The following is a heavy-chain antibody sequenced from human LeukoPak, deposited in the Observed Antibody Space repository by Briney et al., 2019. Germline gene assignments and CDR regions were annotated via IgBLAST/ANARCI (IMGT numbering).Heavy chain of an antibody. CDR1: GGSISSSNW. CDR3: ARGARDQRITMVRGVIGYYMDV. D-gene: IGHD3-10*01. J-gene: IGHJ6*03. CDR2: IYHSGST. Sequence: SETLSLTCAVSGGSISSSNWWSWVRQPPGKGLEWIGEIYHSGSTNYNPSLKSRVTISVDKSKNQFSLKLSSVTAADTAVYYCARGARDQRITMVRGVIGYYMDVWGKGTTVTVSS. V-gene: IGHV4-4*02.